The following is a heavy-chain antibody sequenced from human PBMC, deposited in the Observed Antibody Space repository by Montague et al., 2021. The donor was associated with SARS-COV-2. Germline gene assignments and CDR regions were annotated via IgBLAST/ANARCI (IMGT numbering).Heavy chain of an antibody. CDR3: AKDIYQQLLYPYGMDV. CDR1: GFTFGDYA. CDR2: ISGDGGST. V-gene: IGHV3-43*02. Sequence: SLRLSCAASGFTFGDYAMHWVRQAPGKGLEWVSLISGDGGSTYYADSVKGRFTISRDNSKNSLYLQMNNLRTEDTALYYCAKDIYQQLLYPYGMDVWGQGTTVTVSS. D-gene: IGHD2-2*02. J-gene: IGHJ6*02.